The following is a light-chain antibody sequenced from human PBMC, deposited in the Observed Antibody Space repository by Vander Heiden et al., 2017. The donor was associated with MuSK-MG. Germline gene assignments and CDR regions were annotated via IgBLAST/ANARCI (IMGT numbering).Light chain of an antibody. J-gene: IGKJ4*01. V-gene: IGKV1-39*01. CDR2: AAS. Sequence: DMQMTHSPSSLSASVGDRVTITCRASQSISSYLNWYQQKPGKAPKLLIYAASSLQSGVPSRFSGSGSGTDFTLTISRLQPEDFATYYCQQCDGNPLTFGGGTKVEIK. CDR3: QQCDGNPLT. CDR1: QSISSY.